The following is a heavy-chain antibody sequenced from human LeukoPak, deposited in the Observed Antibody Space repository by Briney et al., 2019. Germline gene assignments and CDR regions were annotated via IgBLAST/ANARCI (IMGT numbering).Heavy chain of an antibody. CDR2: IRYDGSNK. CDR3: AKDHHYYGSGTYYVVQH. Sequence: GGSLRLSCAASGFTFSSYGMHWVRQAPGKGLEWVAFIRYDGSNKYYADSVKGRFTISRDNSKNTLYLQMNSLRVEDTAVYYCAKDHHYYGSGTYYVVQHWGQGTLVTVSS. D-gene: IGHD3-10*01. CDR1: GFTFSSYG. V-gene: IGHV3-30*02. J-gene: IGHJ1*01.